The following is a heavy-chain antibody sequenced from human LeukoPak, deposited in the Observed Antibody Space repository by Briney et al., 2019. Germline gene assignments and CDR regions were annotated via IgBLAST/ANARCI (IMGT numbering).Heavy chain of an antibody. CDR3: ATGYSSSCPIVDY. CDR1: GGSISSSSYY. Sequence: SETLSLTCTVSGGSISSSSYYWGWIRQPPGRGLEWIGSIYCSGSNYYNPTLKSRVTISVDTSKNQFSLKLSSVTAADTAVYYCATGYSSSCPIVDYWGQGTLVTVSS. V-gene: IGHV4-39*07. CDR2: IYCSGSN. J-gene: IGHJ4*02. D-gene: IGHD6-13*01.